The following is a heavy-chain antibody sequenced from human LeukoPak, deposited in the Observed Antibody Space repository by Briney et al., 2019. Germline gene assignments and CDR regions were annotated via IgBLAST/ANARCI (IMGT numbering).Heavy chain of an antibody. CDR2: ISSSSSYI. CDR1: GFIFSSYS. V-gene: IGHV3-21*01. J-gene: IGHJ4*02. CDR3: AKGWRLLDY. Sequence: GGSLRLSCAASGFIFSSYSINWVRQAPGKGLEWVSSISSSSSYIYYADLVKGRFTISRDNAKNSLYLQMNSLRAEDTAVYYCAKGWRLLDYWGQGTLVTVSS.